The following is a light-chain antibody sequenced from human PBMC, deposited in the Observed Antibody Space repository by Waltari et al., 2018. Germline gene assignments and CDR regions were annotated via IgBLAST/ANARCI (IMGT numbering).Light chain of an antibody. CDR2: DTS. CDR3: LLSDSGARHNWV. Sequence: QAVVTQEPSLTVSPGGTVTLTCGSSTGAVTSGHYPYWFQQKPGQALRPLIYDTSNKHSWTPARFSGSLLGGKAALTLSGAQPEDEAEYYCLLSDSGARHNWVFGGGTKLTVL. CDR1: TGAVTSGHY. J-gene: IGLJ3*02. V-gene: IGLV7-46*01.